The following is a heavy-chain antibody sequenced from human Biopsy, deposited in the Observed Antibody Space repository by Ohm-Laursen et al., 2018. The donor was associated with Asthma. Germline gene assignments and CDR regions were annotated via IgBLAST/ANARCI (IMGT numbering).Heavy chain of an antibody. CDR2: IISVFGTT. V-gene: IGHV1-69*13. CDR3: ARKAGSCISRTCYSLDF. J-gene: IGHJ4*02. CDR1: GGTFNTYV. Sequence: SVKASCKSLGGTFNTYVIGWVRQAPGQGLGWLGGIISVFGTTTYPQKFHDRVTINADDSTSTVYMELSCLRSEDTAVYYCARKAGSCISRTCYSLDFWGQGTLVTVSS. D-gene: IGHD2-2*01.